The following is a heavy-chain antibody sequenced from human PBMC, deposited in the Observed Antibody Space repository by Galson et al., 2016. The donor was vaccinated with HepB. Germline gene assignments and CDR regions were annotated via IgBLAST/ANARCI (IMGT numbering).Heavy chain of an antibody. Sequence: LSLTCTVSGGSISSGSYYWSWIRQPAGKGLEWIGRIYTSGSTNYNPSLKSRVTISVDTSKNQFSLKLSSVTAADTAMYYCARDHPGGDSEGAWGPGTLVTVSS. CDR1: GGSISSGSYY. V-gene: IGHV4-61*02. D-gene: IGHD4-17*01. J-gene: IGHJ5*02. CDR2: IYTSGST. CDR3: ARDHPGGDSEGA.